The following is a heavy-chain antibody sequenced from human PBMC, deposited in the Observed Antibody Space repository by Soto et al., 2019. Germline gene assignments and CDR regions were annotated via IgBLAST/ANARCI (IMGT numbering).Heavy chain of an antibody. CDR2: IIPIFGTA. CDR3: ATTQLEPKVFGMDV. Sequence: ASVKVSCKASGGTFSSYAISWVRQAPGQGLEWMGGIIPIFGTANYTQKFQGRVTITADESTNTAYMELSSLRSEATAVYYCATTQLEPKVFGMDVWGQGTTVTVSS. V-gene: IGHV1-69*13. CDR1: GGTFSSYA. J-gene: IGHJ6*02. D-gene: IGHD1-1*01.